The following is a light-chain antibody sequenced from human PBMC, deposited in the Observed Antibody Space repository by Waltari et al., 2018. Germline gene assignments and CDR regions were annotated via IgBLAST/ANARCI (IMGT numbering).Light chain of an antibody. V-gene: IGLV1-40*01. CDR1: SSNIGPGYD. Sequence: QSVLTHTPSVSGAPGPRVIISSTGSSSNIGPGYDVHWYQQLPGTAHKLLISGNDNRPSGVPDRFFGSKSGTSTSLAITGLQAEDGADYYCQSYDSSMSHWVFGGGTKLTVL. J-gene: IGLJ3*02. CDR3: QSYDSSMSHWV. CDR2: GND.